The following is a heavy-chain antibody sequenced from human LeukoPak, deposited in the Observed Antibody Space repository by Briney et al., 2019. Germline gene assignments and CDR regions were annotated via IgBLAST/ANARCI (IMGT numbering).Heavy chain of an antibody. CDR1: GFTFSSYG. Sequence: GRSLRLSCAASGFTFSSYGMHWVRQAPGKGLEWVAVIWNDGSNKYYADSVKGRFTISRDNSKNTLYLQMNSPRAEDTALSYCAREGGRYSYGYVHLDYWGQGTLVTVSS. CDR3: AREGGRYSYGYVHLDY. D-gene: IGHD5-18*01. V-gene: IGHV3-33*01. J-gene: IGHJ4*02. CDR2: IWNDGSNK.